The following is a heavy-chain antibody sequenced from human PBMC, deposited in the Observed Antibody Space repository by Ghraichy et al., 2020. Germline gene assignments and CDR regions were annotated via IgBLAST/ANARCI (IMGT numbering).Heavy chain of an antibody. D-gene: IGHD3-9*01. V-gene: IGHV1-24*01. J-gene: IGHJ6*02. CDR2: FDPEDGET. Sequence: ASVKVSCKVSGYTLTELSMHWVGQAAGKGLEWMGGFDPEDGETIYAQKFQGRVTMTEDTSTDTAYMELSSLRSEDTAVYYCATASGYFDIYGIDVWGQGTTVTVSS. CDR1: GYTLTELS. CDR3: ATASGYFDIYGIDV.